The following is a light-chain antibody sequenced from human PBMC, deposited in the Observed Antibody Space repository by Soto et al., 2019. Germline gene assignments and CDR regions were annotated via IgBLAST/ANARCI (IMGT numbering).Light chain of an antibody. V-gene: IGKV3D-20*02. J-gene: IGKJ5*01. Sequence: VLTQSPGTLSLSPGESATLSCRASQTVSITYLTWYQQKPGQAPRLLIFGASKRATGIPDRFSGSGSGRDFTLTISSLEPEDVAVYYCQQRMNWPLTFGQGTRLEIK. CDR1: QTVSITY. CDR2: GAS. CDR3: QQRMNWPLT.